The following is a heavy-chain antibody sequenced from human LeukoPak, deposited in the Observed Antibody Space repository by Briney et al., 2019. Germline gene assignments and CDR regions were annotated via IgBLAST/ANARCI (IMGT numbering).Heavy chain of an antibody. CDR2: ISGSGGNT. CDR1: GFTFSSYA. J-gene: IGHJ4*02. D-gene: IGHD3-22*01. CDR3: AKDGTSSGYTLDY. Sequence: GGSLRLSCAASGFTFSSYAMRWGRQDPPKGLQWVSGISGSGGNTYYADSVKGRFTISGDNSKNTLYLQLNSLSAEDTAVYYCAKDGTSSGYTLDYWGQGTLVTVSS. V-gene: IGHV3-23*01.